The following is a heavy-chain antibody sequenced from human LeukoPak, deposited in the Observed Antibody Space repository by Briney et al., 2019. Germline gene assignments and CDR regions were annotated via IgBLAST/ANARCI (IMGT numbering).Heavy chain of an antibody. CDR2: IYPGDSDT. CDR3: ARGTGQYNYGHRGAFDT. D-gene: IGHD5-18*01. Sequence: VESLKISCKGSGYSFTSYWIRWVRQIPGKGLEWMGIIYPGDSDTRYSPSFQGQVTISADKSISTAYLQWSSLKASDTAMYHCARGTGQYNYGHRGAFDTWGQGTMVTVSS. V-gene: IGHV5-51*01. J-gene: IGHJ3*02. CDR1: GYSFTSYW.